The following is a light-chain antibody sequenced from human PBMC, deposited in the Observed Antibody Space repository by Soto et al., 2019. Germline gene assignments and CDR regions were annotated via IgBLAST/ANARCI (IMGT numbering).Light chain of an antibody. V-gene: IGLV2-14*01. Sequence: QSALTQPASVSGSLGQSITISCTGTSSDVGGYNFVSWYQQHPGKAPKLMIYEVNYRPSGVSNRFSGSKSGNTASLTISGLQAEDEADYYCSSWTSSTTQVLGGGTKVTVL. CDR2: EVN. J-gene: IGLJ3*02. CDR1: SSDVGGYNF. CDR3: SSWTSSTTQV.